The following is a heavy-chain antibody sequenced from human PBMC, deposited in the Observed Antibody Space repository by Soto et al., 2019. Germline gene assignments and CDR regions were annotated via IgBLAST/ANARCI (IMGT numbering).Heavy chain of an antibody. V-gene: IGHV4-59*13. J-gene: IGHJ6*02. CDR1: GGSISSYY. Sequence: SETLSLTCTVSGGSISSYYWNWLRQPPGKGLEWIGYIYYSGSTTYNPSLKSRVTISVDTSKNQFSLKLSSATAADTAVYYCARAHSLDVWGQGTTVTVSS. D-gene: IGHD2-21*01. CDR3: ARAHSLDV. CDR2: IYYSGST.